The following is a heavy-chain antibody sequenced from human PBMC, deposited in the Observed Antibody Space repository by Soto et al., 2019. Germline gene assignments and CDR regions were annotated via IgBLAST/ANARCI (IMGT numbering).Heavy chain of an antibody. Sequence: PSETLSLTCAVSGGSISSGGYSWSWIRQPPEKGQEWIGYIYHSGSTYYNPSLKSRVTISVDRSKNQFSLKLSSVTAADTAVYYCARASLSSSWYEDNWFDPWGQGTLVTVSS. J-gene: IGHJ5*02. V-gene: IGHV4-30-2*01. CDR2: IYHSGST. D-gene: IGHD6-13*01. CDR1: GGSISSGGYS. CDR3: ARASLSSSWYEDNWFDP.